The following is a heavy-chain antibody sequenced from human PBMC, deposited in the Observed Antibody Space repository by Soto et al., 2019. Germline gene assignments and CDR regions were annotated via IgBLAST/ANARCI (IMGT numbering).Heavy chain of an antibody. CDR2: INHSGST. D-gene: IGHD3-10*01. J-gene: IGHJ6*02. CDR1: GGSFSGYY. V-gene: IGHV4-34*01. CDR3: ARGRRPVSDYYGSGGYPMSEADYYGMDV. Sequence: SETLSLTCAVYGGSFSGYYWSWIRQPPGKGLEWIGEINHSGSTNYNPSLKSRVTISVDTSKNQFSLKLSSVTAADTAVYYCARGRRPVSDYYGSGGYPMSEADYYGMDVWGQGPTVTVS.